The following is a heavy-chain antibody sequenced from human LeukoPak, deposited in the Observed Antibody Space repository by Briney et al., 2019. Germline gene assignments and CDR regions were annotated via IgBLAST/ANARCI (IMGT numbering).Heavy chain of an antibody. CDR1: GFTFSSYA. J-gene: IGHJ5*02. Sequence: PGGSLRLSCAASGFTFSSYAMSWVRQAPGKGLEWVSAISGSGGSTHYADSVKGRFTISRDNSKNTFYLQMNSLRAEDTALYYCAKGSGSGWYGWFAPWGQGTLVTVSS. CDR3: AKGSGSGWYGWFAP. CDR2: ISGSGGST. D-gene: IGHD6-19*01. V-gene: IGHV3-23*01.